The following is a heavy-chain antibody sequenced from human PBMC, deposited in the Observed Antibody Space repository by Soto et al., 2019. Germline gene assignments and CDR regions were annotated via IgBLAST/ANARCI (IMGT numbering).Heavy chain of an antibody. D-gene: IGHD6-19*01. CDR3: ARGGSGWPFDS. V-gene: IGHV1-3*01. J-gene: IGHJ4*02. CDR1: GGTFSNSA. Sequence: ASVKVSCKASGGTFSNSAISWVRQAPGQRLECMGRINAGNGDTAYSQKFQGRVTITRDTSASAAYMDLSNLGSEDTAVYYCARGGSGWPFDSWGQGTLVTVSS. CDR2: INAGNGDT.